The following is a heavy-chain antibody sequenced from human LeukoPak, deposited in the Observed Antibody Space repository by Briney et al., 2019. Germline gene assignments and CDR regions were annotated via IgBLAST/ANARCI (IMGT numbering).Heavy chain of an antibody. CDR2: IRYDGSNK. V-gene: IGHV3-30*02. CDR1: GFTFSSYA. CDR3: ARDPEDYYYYMDV. Sequence: PGGSLRLSCAASGFTFSSYAMSWVRQAPGKGLEWVAFIRYDGSNKYYADSVKGRFTISRDNSKNTLFLQMNSLRSEDTALYYCARDPEDYYYYMDVWGNGTPVTVSS. J-gene: IGHJ6*03.